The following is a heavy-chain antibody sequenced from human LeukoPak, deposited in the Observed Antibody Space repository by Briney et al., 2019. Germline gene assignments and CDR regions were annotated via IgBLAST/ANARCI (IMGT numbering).Heavy chain of an antibody. J-gene: IGHJ4*02. D-gene: IGHD4-17*01. V-gene: IGHV1-2*02. CDR2: INPKNGAT. Sequence: GASVKVSCKPSGYTFTGFYIHWVRQAPGQGLQWMGWINPKNGATKYSQNFRGRVTMTRDTSIDTAYMELSRLTSDDTAIYYCARPTHRLTVTTAIDYWGQGTLVTVSS. CDR1: GYTFTGFY. CDR3: ARPTHRLTVTTAIDY.